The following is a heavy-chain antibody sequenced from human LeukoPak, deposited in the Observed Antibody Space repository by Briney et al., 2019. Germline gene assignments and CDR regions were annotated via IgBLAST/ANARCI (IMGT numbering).Heavy chain of an antibody. V-gene: IGHV4-59*01. D-gene: IGHD3-22*01. CDR1: GGSISSYY. CDR2: IYYSGST. Sequence: SETLSLTCTVSGGSISSYYWSWIRQPPGKGLEWIGYIYYSGSTNYNPSLKSRVTISVDTSKNQFSLKLSSVTAADTAVYYCARVHDSSGYYPDFDYWGQGTLVTVSS. J-gene: IGHJ4*02. CDR3: ARVHDSSGYYPDFDY.